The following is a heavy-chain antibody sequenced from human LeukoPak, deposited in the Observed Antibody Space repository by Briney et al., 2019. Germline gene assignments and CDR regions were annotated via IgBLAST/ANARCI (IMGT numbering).Heavy chain of an antibody. D-gene: IGHD1-26*01. V-gene: IGHV4-4*09. J-gene: IGHJ4*02. CDR2: IYTSGST. CDR3: ARQFRAGAEFDY. CDR1: GGSIGSYY. Sequence: SETLSLTCTVSGGSIGSYYWSWIRQPPGKGLEWIGYIYTSGSTNYNPSLKSRVTISVDTSKNQFSLKLSSVTAADTAVYYCARQFRAGAEFDYWGQGTLVTVSS.